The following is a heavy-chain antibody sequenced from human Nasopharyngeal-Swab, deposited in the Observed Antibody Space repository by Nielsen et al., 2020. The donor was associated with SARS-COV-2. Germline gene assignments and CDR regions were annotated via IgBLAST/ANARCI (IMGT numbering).Heavy chain of an antibody. CDR2: VFYSGST. CDR3: AGYDFWDLGWFDP. D-gene: IGHD3-3*01. V-gene: IGHV4-59*01. Sequence: SETLSLTCTVSGGSISNYYWSWIRQPPGKGLEWIGYVFYSGSTNYNPSLKSRVTISVDTSKNQFSLKLSSVTAADTAVYYCAGYDFWDLGWFDPWGQGTLVTVSS. CDR1: GGSISNYY. J-gene: IGHJ5*02.